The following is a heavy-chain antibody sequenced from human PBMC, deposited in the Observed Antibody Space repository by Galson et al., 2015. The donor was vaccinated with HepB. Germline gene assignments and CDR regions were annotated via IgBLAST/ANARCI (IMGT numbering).Heavy chain of an antibody. Sequence: SLRISCAASGFTFSDYYMSWIRQSPGKGLEWVSYISISGNTIYYADSVKGRFTISRDNAKNSLYLQMNSLRPEDTALYYCGGSGLPTTGIAYWGQGTLVTVSS. J-gene: IGHJ4*02. V-gene: IGHV3-11*01. CDR2: ISISGNTI. D-gene: IGHD1-1*01. CDR3: GGSGLPTTGIAY. CDR1: GFTFSDYY.